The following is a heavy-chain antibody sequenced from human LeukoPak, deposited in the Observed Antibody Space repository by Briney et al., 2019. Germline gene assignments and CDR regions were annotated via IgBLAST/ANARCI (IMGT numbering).Heavy chain of an antibody. D-gene: IGHD3-10*01. Sequence: GGSLRLSCAASGFSFSNYGMNWVRQAPGKGLEWVSGITGNGGTTYYADSVRGRFTISRDNSKNTLYLQMNSLRPDDTAVYYCAKDYSKTSYYGSGTYYRPNWFDPWGQGTLVTVSS. J-gene: IGHJ5*02. CDR3: AKDYSKTSYYGSGTYYRPNWFDP. V-gene: IGHV3-23*01. CDR1: GFSFSNYG. CDR2: ITGNGGTT.